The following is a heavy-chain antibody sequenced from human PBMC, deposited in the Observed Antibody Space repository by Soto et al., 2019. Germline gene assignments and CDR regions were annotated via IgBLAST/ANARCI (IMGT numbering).Heavy chain of an antibody. V-gene: IGHV1-69*08. Sequence: QVQLVQSGAEVKKPGSSVKVSCKASGGTFSSYTISWVRQAPGQGLEWMGRIIPILGIANYAQKFQGRVTITADKSTSTAYIELSSLRSEDTAVYYCARDRFRGSYFRWFDPWGQGTLVTVSS. CDR1: GGTFSSYT. D-gene: IGHD1-26*01. J-gene: IGHJ5*02. CDR2: IIPILGIA. CDR3: ARDRFRGSYFRWFDP.